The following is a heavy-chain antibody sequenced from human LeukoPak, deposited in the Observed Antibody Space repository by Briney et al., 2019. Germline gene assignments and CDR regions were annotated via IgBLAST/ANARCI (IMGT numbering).Heavy chain of an antibody. CDR3: ARQLWLDY. J-gene: IGHJ4*02. CDR2: IYYSGST. D-gene: IGHD5-18*01. CDR1: GCSISSSSYY. Sequence: SETLSLTCTVSGCSISSSSYYWGWIRQPPGKGLEWIGSIYYSGSTYYNPSLKSRVTISVDTSKNQFSLKLSSVTAADTAVYYCARQLWLDYWGQGTLVTVSS. V-gene: IGHV4-39*01.